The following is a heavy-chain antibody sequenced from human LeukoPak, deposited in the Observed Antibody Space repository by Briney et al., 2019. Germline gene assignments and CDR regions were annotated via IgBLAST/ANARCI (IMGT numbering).Heavy chain of an antibody. J-gene: IGHJ3*02. CDR1: GLSFSSYE. CDR2: ISSSGSTM. D-gene: IGHD2-15*01. Sequence: GGSLRLSCVASGLSFSSYEMNWVRQAPGKGLEWASYISSSGSTMKYADSVKGRFTISRDNAKNSLYLQMNSLRAEDTAVYYCAKDRVARGVAGDGFDIWGQGTMVTVSS. CDR3: AKDRVARGVAGDGFDI. V-gene: IGHV3-48*03.